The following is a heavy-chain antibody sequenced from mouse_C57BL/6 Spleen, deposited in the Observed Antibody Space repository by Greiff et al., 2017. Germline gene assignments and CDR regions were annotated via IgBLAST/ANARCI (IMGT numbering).Heavy chain of an antibody. J-gene: IGHJ4*01. Sequence: GGGLVQPKGSLKLSCAASGFSFNTYAMNWVRQAPGKGLEWVARIRSKSNNYATYYADSVKDRFTISRDDSESMLYLQMNNLKTEDTAMYYCVRHGTGTGAMDYWGQGTSVTVAS. D-gene: IGHD4-1*01. V-gene: IGHV10-1*01. CDR2: IRSKSNNYAT. CDR1: GFSFNTYA. CDR3: VRHGTGTGAMDY.